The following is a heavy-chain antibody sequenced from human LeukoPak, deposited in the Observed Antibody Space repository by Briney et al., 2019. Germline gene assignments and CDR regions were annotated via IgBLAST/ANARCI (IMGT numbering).Heavy chain of an antibody. V-gene: IGHV3-23*01. CDR3: AKGILSLFDY. CDR2: ISGSGGST. J-gene: IGHJ4*02. CDR1: GFTFSSYA. D-gene: IGHD2/OR15-2a*01. Sequence: SGGSLRLSCAASGFTFSSYAMSWVREAPGKGLEWVSAISGSGGSTYYADSVKGRFTISRDNSKNTLYLQMNSLRAEDTAVYYCAKGILSLFDYWGQGTLVTVSS.